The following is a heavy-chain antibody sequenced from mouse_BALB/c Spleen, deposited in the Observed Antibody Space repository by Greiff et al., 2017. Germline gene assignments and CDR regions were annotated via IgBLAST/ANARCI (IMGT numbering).Heavy chain of an antibody. J-gene: IGHJ2*01. D-gene: IGHD1-1*01. CDR3: ARGITTVVPAY. CDR1: GYTFTSYW. CDR2: INPSTGYT. Sequence: VKLVESGAELAKPGASVKMSCKASGYTFTSYWMHWVKQRPGQGLEWIGYINPSTGYTEYNQKFKDKATLTADKSSSTAYMQLSSLTSEDSAVYYCARGITTVVPAYWGQGTTLTVSS. V-gene: IGHV1-7*01.